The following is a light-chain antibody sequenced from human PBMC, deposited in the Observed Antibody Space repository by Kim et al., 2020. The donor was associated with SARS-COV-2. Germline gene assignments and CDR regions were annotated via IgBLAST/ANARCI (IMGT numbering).Light chain of an antibody. V-gene: IGKV1-39*01. CDR2: GAF. J-gene: IGKJ2*03. CDR3: QQSSRVPYS. CDR1: QNIGTY. Sequence: DIPVTQSPSSLSATLGATVTLTCRTSQNIGTYLNWYQQKPGKAPILLIYGAFRLQSGAPARFSGSGSTTDFFLTISNLQSEDFATYLCQQSSRVPYSFGQATKLEIK.